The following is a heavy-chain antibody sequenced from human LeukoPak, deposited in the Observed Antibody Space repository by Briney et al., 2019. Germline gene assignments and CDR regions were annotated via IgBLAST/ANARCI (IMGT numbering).Heavy chain of an antibody. CDR3: ARGVYDFWSGYYIYYMDV. Sequence: SETLSLTCTVSGGSISSYYWSWIRQPPGKGLEWIGYIYYSGSTNYNPSLKSRVTISVDTSKNQFSLKLSSVTAADTAVYYCARGVYDFWSGYYIYYMDVWGKGTTVTVSS. J-gene: IGHJ6*03. CDR2: IYYSGST. V-gene: IGHV4-59*01. D-gene: IGHD3-3*01. CDR1: GGSISSYY.